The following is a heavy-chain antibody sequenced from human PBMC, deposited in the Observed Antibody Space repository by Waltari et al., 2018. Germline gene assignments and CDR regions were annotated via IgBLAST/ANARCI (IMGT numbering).Heavy chain of an antibody. D-gene: IGHD5-12*01. CDR2: ISSSGSTI. Sequence: QVQLVESGGGLVKPGGSLTLSCAASGFTFSDYYMRCIRQAPGKGLELVSYISSSGSTIYYADSVKGRFTISRDNAKNSLYLQMNSLRAEDTAVYYCARVGYSGYDFDYWGQGTLVTVSS. J-gene: IGHJ4*02. CDR1: GFTFSDYY. V-gene: IGHV3-11*04. CDR3: ARVGYSGYDFDY.